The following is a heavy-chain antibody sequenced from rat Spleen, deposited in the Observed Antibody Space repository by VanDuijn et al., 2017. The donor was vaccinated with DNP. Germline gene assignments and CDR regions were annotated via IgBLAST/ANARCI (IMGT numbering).Heavy chain of an antibody. CDR3: ARWTRYFDY. J-gene: IGHJ2*01. CDR2: ISYSGGT. V-gene: IGHV3-1*01. Sequence: EVQLQESGSGLVKPSQSLSLTCSVTGYSITSNYWGWIRKFPGNKLEYIGHISYSGGTNYNPSPKSRISITRDTSKNHFFLHLNSVTTEDTATYYCARWTRYFDYWGQGVMVTVSS. D-gene: IGHD1-7*01. CDR1: GYSITSNY.